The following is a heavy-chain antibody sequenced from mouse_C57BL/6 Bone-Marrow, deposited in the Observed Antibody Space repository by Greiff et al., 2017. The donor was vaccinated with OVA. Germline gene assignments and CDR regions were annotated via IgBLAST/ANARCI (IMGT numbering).Heavy chain of an antibody. V-gene: IGHV1-74*01. Sequence: VQLQQPGAELVKPGASVKVSCKASGYTFTSYWMHWVKQRPGQGLEWIGRIHPSDSDTNYNQKFKGKATLTVDKSSSTAYMQLSSLPSEDSAVXYRGIGGGNYYGRYWYFDGWGTGTTVTGPS. CDR2: IHPSDSDT. J-gene: IGHJ1*03. D-gene: IGHD1-1*01. CDR1: GYTFTSYW. CDR3: GIGGGNYYGRYWYFDG.